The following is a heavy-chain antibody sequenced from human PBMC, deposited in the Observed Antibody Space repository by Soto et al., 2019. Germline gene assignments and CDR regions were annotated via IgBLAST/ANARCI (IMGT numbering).Heavy chain of an antibody. CDR1: GGSFSSYY. Sequence: PSETLSLTCAVYGGSFSSYYWTCIRQPPGKGLEWIGEITHSGSTNYNPSLKSRVTISVDTSKNQFSLKLSSVTAADTAVYYCARHAPRGYSSSSYFEDWGQGTPVTVSS. D-gene: IGHD6-13*01. CDR3: ARHAPRGYSSSSYFED. CDR2: ITHSGST. J-gene: IGHJ4*02. V-gene: IGHV4-34*01.